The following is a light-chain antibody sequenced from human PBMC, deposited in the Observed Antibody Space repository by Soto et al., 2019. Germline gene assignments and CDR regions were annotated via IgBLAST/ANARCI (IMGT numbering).Light chain of an antibody. Sequence: DIQMTQSPSSLSASVGDRVTITCRASQSISSYLNWYQQKPGKAPKLLIYAASSLQSGVPSRFSGSGSGTDFTLTISSLQPEDFATYYCKQVGTFGPGTKVDIK. V-gene: IGKV1-39*01. CDR1: QSISSY. CDR3: KQVGT. CDR2: AAS. J-gene: IGKJ3*01.